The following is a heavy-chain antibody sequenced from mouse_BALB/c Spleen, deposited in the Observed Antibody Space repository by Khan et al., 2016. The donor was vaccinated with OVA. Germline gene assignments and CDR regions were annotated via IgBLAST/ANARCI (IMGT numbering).Heavy chain of an antibody. CDR2: INPSTDYT. CDR1: GYTFTSYW. J-gene: IGHJ3*01. Sequence: QVQLQQSGAELAKPGASVKMSCKASGYTFTSYWMHWVKQRPGQGLEWIGYINPSTDYTEYNQTFKDKATLTADKSSSTAYMQLTSLPSEDSADYYCTNHCSSSAWITYWGQGTLVTVSA. CDR3: TNHCSSSAWITY. V-gene: IGHV1-7*01. D-gene: IGHD1-1*01.